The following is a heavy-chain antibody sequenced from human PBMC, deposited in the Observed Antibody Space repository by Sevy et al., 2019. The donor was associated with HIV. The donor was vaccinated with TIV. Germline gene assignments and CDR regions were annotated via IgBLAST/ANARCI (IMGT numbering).Heavy chain of an antibody. D-gene: IGHD5-12*01. CDR1: GYTFSSYD. CDR2: MNPNSGNT. V-gene: IGHV1-8*01. Sequence: GPVKVSCKASGYTFSSYDINWVRQATGQGLEWMGWMNPNSGNTGYPQKFQGRVTMTMNSSISTAYMELSSLRSEDTAVYYCARGGGDDPKGPDYWGQGTAVAVSS. CDR3: ARGGGDDPKGPDY. J-gene: IGHJ4*02.